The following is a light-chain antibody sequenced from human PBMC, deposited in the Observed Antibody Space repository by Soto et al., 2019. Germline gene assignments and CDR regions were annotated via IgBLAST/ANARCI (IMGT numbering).Light chain of an antibody. CDR3: QQYYSTPWT. CDR1: QSGLYSSANENY. V-gene: IGKV4-1*01. Sequence: DIVMTQSPDSLAVSLGERATINCKSSQSGLYSSANENYLAWYQQKPGQPPKLLIYWASTRESGVPDRFSGSGSGTDVTRTISSLQAEDLAVYCCQQYYSTPWTFGQGTKVEIK. CDR2: WAS. J-gene: IGKJ1*01.